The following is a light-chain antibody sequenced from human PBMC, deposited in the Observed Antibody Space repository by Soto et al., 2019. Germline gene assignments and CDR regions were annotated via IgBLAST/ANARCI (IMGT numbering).Light chain of an antibody. CDR3: QQRSNWHTIT. J-gene: IGKJ5*01. V-gene: IGKV3D-20*02. CDR2: GAS. Sequence: EIVLTQSPGTLSLSPGKISTLSCRASQSVSNNYLAWYQQKPGQAPRLLIYGASNRATGIPDSFSGSGSATDFTLPISSLQTPDFAAYYCQQRSNWHTITFGQGTRLEIK. CDR1: QSVSNNY.